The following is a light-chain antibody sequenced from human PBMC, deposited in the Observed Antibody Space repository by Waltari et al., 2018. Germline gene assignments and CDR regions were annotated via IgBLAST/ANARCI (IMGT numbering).Light chain of an antibody. CDR2: GAS. J-gene: IGKJ1*01. CDR3: HQCAHSPRT. V-gene: IGKV3-15*01. CDR1: RNVGTN. Sequence: EIVMTQSPATLSVSPGERATLSCRASRNVGTNLAWYQQKPGQAPRLLIYGASTRATGIPARFSGSGSGTEFTLTISRLEPEDFAVYYCHQCAHSPRTFGQGTRVEIK.